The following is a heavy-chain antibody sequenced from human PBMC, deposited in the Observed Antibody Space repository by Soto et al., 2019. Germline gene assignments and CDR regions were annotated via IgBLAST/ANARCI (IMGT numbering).Heavy chain of an antibody. CDR1: GFSFTNFA. J-gene: IGHJ4*02. CDR3: AKFGMATTKRSPPYYIDY. Sequence: GGSLRLSCAASGFSFTNFAMSWVRQAPGKGLEWVSSISGSGGGTYYADSVKGRFTFSRDNSKNTLYLQMNSLRAEDTAVYYCAKFGMATTKRSPPYYIDYWGQGALVTVSS. D-gene: IGHD1-1*01. V-gene: IGHV3-23*01. CDR2: ISGSGGGT.